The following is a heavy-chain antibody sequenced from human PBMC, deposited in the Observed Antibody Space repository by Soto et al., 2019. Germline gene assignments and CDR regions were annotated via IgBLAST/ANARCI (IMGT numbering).Heavy chain of an antibody. CDR1: GFTFSSSA. Sequence: QVQLVESGGGVVQPGRSLRLSCAASGFTFSSSAMHWVRQAPGKGLEWVAGIAYDGSNKYHADSVKGRFTISRDNSKNTLYMQMNSLRGEDTAVYYCARDSPQGIDYWGQGALVTVSS. CDR3: ARDSPQGIDY. D-gene: IGHD3-10*01. CDR2: IAYDGSNK. V-gene: IGHV3-30-3*01. J-gene: IGHJ4*02.